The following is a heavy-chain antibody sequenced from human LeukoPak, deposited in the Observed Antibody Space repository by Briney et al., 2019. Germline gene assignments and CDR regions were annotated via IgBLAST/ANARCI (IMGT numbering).Heavy chain of an antibody. CDR3: ATFLATVRVYNWFDP. Sequence: ASVKVSCKASGYTFTGYYMHWVRQAPGQGLEWMGWINPNSGGTNYAQKFQGRVTMTEDTSTDTAYMELSSLRSEDTAVYYCATFLATVRVYNWFDPWGQGTLVTVSS. V-gene: IGHV1-2*02. CDR1: GYTFTGYY. D-gene: IGHD4-11*01. CDR2: INPNSGGT. J-gene: IGHJ5*02.